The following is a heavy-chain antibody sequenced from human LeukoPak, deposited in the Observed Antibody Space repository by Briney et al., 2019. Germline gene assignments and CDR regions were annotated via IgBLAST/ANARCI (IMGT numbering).Heavy chain of an antibody. CDR3: ARVQFHSAYDYVGPHDY. CDR2: IIPIFGTA. CDR1: GYTFTGYY. V-gene: IGHV1-69*13. J-gene: IGHJ4*02. D-gene: IGHD3-16*01. Sequence: GASVKVSCKASGYTFTGYYMPWVRQAPGQGLEWMGGIIPIFGTANYAQKFQGRVTITADESTSTAYMELSSLRSEDTAVYYCARVQFHSAYDYVGPHDYWGQGTLVTVSS.